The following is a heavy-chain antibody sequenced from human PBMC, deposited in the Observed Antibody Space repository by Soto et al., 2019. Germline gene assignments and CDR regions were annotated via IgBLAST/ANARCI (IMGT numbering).Heavy chain of an antibody. CDR1: GGSFSGYY. CDR3: ARFRMVYATYYYYGMDV. V-gene: IGHV4-34*01. Sequence: PSETLSLTCAVYGGSFSGYYWSWLRQPPGKGLEWIGEINHSGSTNYNPSLKSRVTISVDTSKNQFSLKLSSVTAADTAVYYCARFRMVYATYYYYGMDVWGQGTTVT. CDR2: INHSGST. J-gene: IGHJ6*02. D-gene: IGHD2-8*01.